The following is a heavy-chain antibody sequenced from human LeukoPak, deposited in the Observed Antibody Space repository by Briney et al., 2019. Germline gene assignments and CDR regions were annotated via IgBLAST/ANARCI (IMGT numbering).Heavy chain of an antibody. CDR1: GGTFSSYA. D-gene: IGHD6-13*01. CDR3: ARAAAAGKIDY. CDR2: ISAYNGNT. J-gene: IGHJ4*02. Sequence: ASVKVSCKASGGTFSSYAISWVRQAPGQGLEWMGWISAYNGNTNYARKLQGRVTMTTDTSTSTAYMELRSLRSDDTAVYYCARAAAAGKIDYWGQGTLVTVSS. V-gene: IGHV1-18*01.